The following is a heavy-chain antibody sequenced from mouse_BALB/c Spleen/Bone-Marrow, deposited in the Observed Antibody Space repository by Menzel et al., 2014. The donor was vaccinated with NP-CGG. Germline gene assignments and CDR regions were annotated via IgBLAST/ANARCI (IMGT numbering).Heavy chain of an antibody. V-gene: IGHV1-52*01. CDR2: IDPYDSET. D-gene: IGHD2-4*01. J-gene: IGHJ3*01. CDR3: ARGRDYDVFAY. Sequence: QVQLKHSGAELVRPGASVKLSCKASGYTFTSYWMNWVKQRPEQGLEWIGRIDPYDSETHYNQKLKDKAILTVDKSSSTAYMQLSSLTSEDSAVYYCARGRDYDVFAYWGQGTLVTVSA. CDR1: GYTFTSYW.